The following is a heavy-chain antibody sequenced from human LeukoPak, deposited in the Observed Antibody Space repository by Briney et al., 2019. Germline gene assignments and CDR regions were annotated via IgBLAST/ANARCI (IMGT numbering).Heavy chain of an antibody. J-gene: IGHJ4*02. V-gene: IGHV3-15*01. CDR3: TKEDY. Sequence: PGGSLRLSCAASGFTFSNAWMTWVRQAPGKGLEWVDRVKSKTDGGTTDYAAPVKGRFTVSRDDAKNTLYLQMNSLKSEDTAVYYCTKEDYWGQGTLVTVSS. CDR2: VKSKTDGGTT. CDR1: GFTFSNAW.